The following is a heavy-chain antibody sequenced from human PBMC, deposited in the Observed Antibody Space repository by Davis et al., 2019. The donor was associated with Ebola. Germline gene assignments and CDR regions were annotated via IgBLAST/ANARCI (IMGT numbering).Heavy chain of an antibody. CDR1: GFTFSSYS. V-gene: IGHV3-21*01. CDR3: ARAWYSSSWEIDY. Sequence: LSLTCAASGFTFSSYSMNWVRQAPGKGLEWVSSISSSSSYIYYADSVKGRFTISRDNAKNSLYLQMNSLRAEDTAVYYCARAWYSSSWEIDYWGQGTLVTVSS. CDR2: ISSSSSYI. D-gene: IGHD6-13*01. J-gene: IGHJ4*02.